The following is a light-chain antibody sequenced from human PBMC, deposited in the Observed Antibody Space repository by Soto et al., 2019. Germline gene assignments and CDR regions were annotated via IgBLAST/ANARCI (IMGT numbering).Light chain of an antibody. CDR2: WAS. CDR1: QSVLYSSNNKNY. V-gene: IGKV4-1*01. CDR3: QQYYSTPHT. J-gene: IGKJ2*01. Sequence: DIVMTQSPGSLAVSLGERATINCKSSQSVLYSSNNKNYLGWYQQKAGQPPKLLIYWASTRESGVPDRFSGSGSGIDFTLTINNLQAEDVAVYYCQQYYSTPHTFGQGTKLEIK.